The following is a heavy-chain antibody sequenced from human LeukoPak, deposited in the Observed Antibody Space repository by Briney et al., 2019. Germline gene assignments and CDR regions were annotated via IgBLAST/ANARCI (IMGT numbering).Heavy chain of an antibody. Sequence: SETLSLTCIVSDGSISGHYWSWIRQPPGKGLEWIGYIHSSGSSNYNPSLKSRVTISVDTSKNQFSLKVYSVTAADTAVYYCERYGDGYRYDSWGQGALVTVSS. CDR2: IHSSGSS. D-gene: IGHD5-24*01. V-gene: IGHV4-59*11. CDR1: DGSISGHY. CDR3: ERYGDGYRYDS. J-gene: IGHJ5*01.